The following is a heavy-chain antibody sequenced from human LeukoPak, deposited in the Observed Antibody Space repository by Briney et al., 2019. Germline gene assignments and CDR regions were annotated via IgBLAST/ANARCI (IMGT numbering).Heavy chain of an antibody. Sequence: QPGRSLRLSCAASGFTFSNYAMHWVRQAPGKGLEWVAVISFDGSNKYYADSVKGRFTISRDNSKNTLSLQMNSLRAEDTAVYYCARGPHYYDSSGYYVLRGAFDIWGQGTMVTVSS. V-gene: IGHV3-30-3*01. CDR3: ARGPHYYDSSGYYVLRGAFDI. D-gene: IGHD3-22*01. J-gene: IGHJ3*02. CDR2: ISFDGSNK. CDR1: GFTFSNYA.